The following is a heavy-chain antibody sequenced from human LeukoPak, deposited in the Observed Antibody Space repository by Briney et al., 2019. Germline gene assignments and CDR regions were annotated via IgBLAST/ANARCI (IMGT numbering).Heavy chain of an antibody. D-gene: IGHD3-16*01. Sequence: PSETLSLTCSVSGASMNDYFWGCIWQPPGRGLEWIGFVNNTGRTSYNPSLKRRVTISLDTSKNHFSLKLTSVTAADTAVYYCAGVGRGIHTWGSYSLDYWGQGALVTVSS. CDR1: GASMNDYF. J-gene: IGHJ4*02. V-gene: IGHV4-59*01. CDR3: AGVGRGIHTWGSYSLDY. CDR2: VNNTGRT.